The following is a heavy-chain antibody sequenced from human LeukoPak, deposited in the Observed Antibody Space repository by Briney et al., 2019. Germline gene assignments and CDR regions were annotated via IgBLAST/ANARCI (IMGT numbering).Heavy chain of an antibody. CDR3: AKEIYYDSSAFFDY. CDR1: GFTFDDHD. V-gene: IGHV3-20*04. J-gene: IGHJ4*01. CDR2: INWNGGST. Sequence: GGSLRLSCVASGFTFDDHDMSWVRQAPGKGLEWVSGINWNGGSTGYADSVKGRFTISRDNSKNTLYLQMNSLRTEDTAVYFCAKEIYYDSSAFFDYWGQGTLVTVSS. D-gene: IGHD3-22*01.